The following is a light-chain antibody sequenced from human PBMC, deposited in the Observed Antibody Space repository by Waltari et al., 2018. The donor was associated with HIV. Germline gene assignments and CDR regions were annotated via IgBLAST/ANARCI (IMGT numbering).Light chain of an antibody. Sequence: IVMTQSTDSLAVSLGERATLNCKPGRSVLYNNQNYLAWYHQKPGQPPKLLIYGASTRESGVPDLFGGSGSGTDFTLTISGLQAEDVTVYYCQQYYSTPCTFGQGTKVEIK. V-gene: IGKV4-1*01. CDR1: RSVLYNNQNY. J-gene: IGKJ1*01. CDR2: GAS. CDR3: QQYYSTPCT.